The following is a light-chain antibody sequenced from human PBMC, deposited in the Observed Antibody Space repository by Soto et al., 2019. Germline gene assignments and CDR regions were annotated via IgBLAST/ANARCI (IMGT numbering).Light chain of an antibody. CDR2: AAS. CDR3: QKYSSVIT. CDR1: QGISNF. Sequence: DIQMTQSPSSLSASVGDRVTITCRASQGISNFLAWYQQKPGKVPKLLISAASTLQSGVPSQFSGSGSGTDFTLTITSLQPEDVATYYRQKYSSVITFGQGTRREIK. J-gene: IGKJ5*01. V-gene: IGKV1-27*01.